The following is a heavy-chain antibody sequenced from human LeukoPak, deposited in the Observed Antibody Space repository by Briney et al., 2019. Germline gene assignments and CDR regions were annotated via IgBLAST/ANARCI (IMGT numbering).Heavy chain of an antibody. D-gene: IGHD3-10*01. J-gene: IGHJ6*02. CDR2: IWYDGSNK. Sequence: PGGSLRLSCAASGFTFSSYGMHWVRQAPGKGLEWVAVIWYDGSNKYYADSVKGRFTVSRDNSKNTLYLQMNSLRAEDTAVYYCARGGRAISMVRGVEYYYYGMDVWGQGTTVTFSS. CDR3: ARGGRAISMVRGVEYYYYGMDV. CDR1: GFTFSSYG. V-gene: IGHV3-33*01.